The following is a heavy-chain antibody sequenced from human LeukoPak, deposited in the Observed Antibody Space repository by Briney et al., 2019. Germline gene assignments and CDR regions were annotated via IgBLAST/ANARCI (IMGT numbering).Heavy chain of an antibody. CDR1: GFTVSSKY. Sequence: PGGSLRLSCAASGFTVSSKYISWVRQAPGKGLEWVSVIYSGGSTYYADSVKGRFTISRDNSKNTLYLQMNSLRAEDTAVYYCASDLRYSTSSARKNYFDYWGQGTLVTVSS. D-gene: IGHD6-13*01. CDR2: IYSGGST. V-gene: IGHV3-53*01. J-gene: IGHJ4*02. CDR3: ASDLRYSTSSARKNYFDY.